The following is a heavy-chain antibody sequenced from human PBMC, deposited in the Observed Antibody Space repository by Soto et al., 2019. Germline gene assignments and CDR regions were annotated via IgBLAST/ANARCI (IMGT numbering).Heavy chain of an antibody. CDR1: GGTFSTYV. Sequence: QVQLVQSGAEVKKPGSSVKVSCKASGGTFSTYVISWVRQAPGQGLEWMGGIIPVFATTNYAQKFQGRVTITADESTRTGYMELNSRRSSDTAVYYCARGRIAGAATDFYYYGMDVWDQGISVTVSS. CDR2: IIPVFATT. D-gene: IGHD1-26*01. V-gene: IGHV1-69*12. CDR3: ARGRIAGAATDFYYYGMDV. J-gene: IGHJ6*02.